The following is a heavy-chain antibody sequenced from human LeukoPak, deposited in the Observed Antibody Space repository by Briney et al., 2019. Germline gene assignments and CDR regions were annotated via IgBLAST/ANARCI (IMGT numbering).Heavy chain of an antibody. D-gene: IGHD3-10*01. J-gene: IGHJ5*02. CDR3: ARVQYYGSGSYYNWFDP. CDR2: INSDGSST. Sequence: ERSLRLSCAASGFTFSSSWMHWVRQAPGKGLVWVSRINSDGSSTTYADSVKGRSTISRDNAKNTLYLQMNSLRAEDTAVYYCARVQYYGSGSYYNWFDPWGQGTLVTVSS. V-gene: IGHV3-74*01. CDR1: GFTFSSSW.